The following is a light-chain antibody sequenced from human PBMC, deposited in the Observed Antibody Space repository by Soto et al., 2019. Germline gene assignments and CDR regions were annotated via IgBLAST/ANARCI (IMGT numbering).Light chain of an antibody. Sequence: DIQLNQSPSVLSASVGDTVTITCRASQALSNYLAWYQQKPGKAPDLLIYSASTLQSGVPSRFSGSGSETEFSLTIRALQPEDFATYYCQQLSRYPLTFGGGTKVDIK. V-gene: IGKV1-9*01. CDR2: SAS. CDR1: QALSNY. CDR3: QQLSRYPLT. J-gene: IGKJ4*01.